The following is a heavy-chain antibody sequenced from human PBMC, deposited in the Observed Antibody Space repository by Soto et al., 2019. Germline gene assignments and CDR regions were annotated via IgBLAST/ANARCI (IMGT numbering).Heavy chain of an antibody. D-gene: IGHD3-22*01. V-gene: IGHV3-30*18. J-gene: IGHJ4*02. CDR2: ISYDGSNK. Sequence: PGGSLRLSCAASGFTFSSYGMHWVRQAPGKGLEWVAVISYDGSNKYYADSVKGRFTISRDNSKNTLYLQMNSLRAEDTAVYYCAKDSALSHYYDSSGYLEYWGQGTLVTVSS. CDR1: GFTFSSYG. CDR3: AKDSALSHYYDSSGYLEY.